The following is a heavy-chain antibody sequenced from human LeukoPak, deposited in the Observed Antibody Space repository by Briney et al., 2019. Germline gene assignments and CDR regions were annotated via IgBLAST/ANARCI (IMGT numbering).Heavy chain of an antibody. CDR1: GYSISSGNW. J-gene: IGHJ4*02. D-gene: IGHD5-24*01. Sequence: PSDTLSLTCAVSGYSISSGNWWGWIRQPPGKGLEWIGYIYYSGSTNYNPSLKSRVTISVDTSKNQFSLKLSSVTAADTAVYYCARESRDGYNIDYWGQGTLVTVSS. CDR3: ARESRDGYNIDY. V-gene: IGHV4-28*03. CDR2: IYYSGST.